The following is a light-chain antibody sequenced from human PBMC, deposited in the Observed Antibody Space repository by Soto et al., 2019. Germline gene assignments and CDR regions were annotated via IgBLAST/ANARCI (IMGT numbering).Light chain of an antibody. V-gene: IGKV3-15*01. CDR1: QSISSN. J-gene: IGKJ5*01. Sequence: EIVMTQSPATLSVSPGEGATLSCRASQSISSNLAWYQQKPGQAPRLLIYGASTRATGIPARFSGSGSGTEFTLTIRSLQSEDFAVYDCQQYNDWPPTFGQGTRLEIK. CDR2: GAS. CDR3: QQYNDWPPT.